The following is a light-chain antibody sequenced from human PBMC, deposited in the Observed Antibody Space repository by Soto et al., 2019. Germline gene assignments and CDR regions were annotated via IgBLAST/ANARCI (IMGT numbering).Light chain of an antibody. CDR2: GAS. CDR1: QSVSSNY. CDR3: QQYGSSPLT. V-gene: IGKV3-20*01. Sequence: EIVLTQSPGTLSLSPGERATLSCRASQSVSSNYLAWYQQKPGQAPRLLIYGASSRATGIPDRFSGSGSGTDFTLTIRRLEPEDFAVYYCQQYGSSPLTFGRGTKVEIK. J-gene: IGKJ4*01.